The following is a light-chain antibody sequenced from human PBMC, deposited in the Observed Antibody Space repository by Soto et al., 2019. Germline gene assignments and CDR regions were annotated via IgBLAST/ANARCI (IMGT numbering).Light chain of an antibody. CDR2: ATS. Sequence: DIQMTQSPSTLSGSVGDRVTITCRASQTISSWLAWYQQKPGKAPRLLIYATSNLQSGVTSRISGSGSGTEFTLTISSLQPEDFATYYCQQSYSSPPTFGQGTMVDIK. CDR1: QTISSW. CDR3: QQSYSSPPT. V-gene: IGKV1-39*01. J-gene: IGKJ1*01.